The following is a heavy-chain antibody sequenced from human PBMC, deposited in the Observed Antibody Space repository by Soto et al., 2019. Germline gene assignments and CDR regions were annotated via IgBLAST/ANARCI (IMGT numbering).Heavy chain of an antibody. J-gene: IGHJ4*02. Sequence: EVQLLESGGGLVQPGGSLRLSCAASGFTFSSYAMSWVRQAPGKGLEWVSGISGSGGSTYYADSVKGRFTISRDNSKNTLYLQMNSLRAEDTAVYYCAKCRSVLSSSSDYWGQGTLVTVSS. CDR1: GFTFSSYA. CDR3: AKCRSVLSSSSDY. CDR2: ISGSGGST. V-gene: IGHV3-23*01. D-gene: IGHD6-6*01.